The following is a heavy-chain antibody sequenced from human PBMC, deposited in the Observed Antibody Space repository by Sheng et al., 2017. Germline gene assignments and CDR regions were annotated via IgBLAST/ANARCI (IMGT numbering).Heavy chain of an antibody. D-gene: IGHD2-15*01. CDR3: ARAPGGKFDY. CDR2: IYYSGST. V-gene: IGHV4-61*01. CDR1: GGSVSSGSYY. J-gene: IGHJ4*02. Sequence: QVQLQESGPGLVKPSETLSLTCTVSGGSVSSGSYYWSWIRQPPGKGLEWIGYIYYSGSTNYNPSLKSRVTISVDTSKNQFSLKLSSVTAADTAVYYCARAPGGKFDYWGQGTLVTVSS.